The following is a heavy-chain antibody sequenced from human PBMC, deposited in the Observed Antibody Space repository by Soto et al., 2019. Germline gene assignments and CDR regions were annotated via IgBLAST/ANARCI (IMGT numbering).Heavy chain of an antibody. CDR1: GGSISSGDYY. CDR2: IYYSGST. D-gene: IGHD3-22*01. Sequence: PSETLSLTCTVSGGSISSGDYYWSWIRQPPGKGLEWIGYIYYSGSTYYNPSLKSRVTISVDTSKNQFSLKLSSVTAADTAVYYCARDADYDSSGYHNWFDPWGQGTLVTVS. V-gene: IGHV4-30-4*01. J-gene: IGHJ5*02. CDR3: ARDADYDSSGYHNWFDP.